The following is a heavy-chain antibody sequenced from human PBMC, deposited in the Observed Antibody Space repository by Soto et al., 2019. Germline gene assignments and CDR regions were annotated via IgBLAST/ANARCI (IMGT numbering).Heavy chain of an antibody. Sequence: GGSLRLSCAASGITFSGYWMHWVRQAPGKGLVWVSRINSDGSSTSYADSVKGRFTISRDNAKNTLYLQMNSLRAEDTAVYYCAREGRGFLEWLIPYGMDVWGQGTAVTV. V-gene: IGHV3-74*01. CDR3: AREGRGFLEWLIPYGMDV. J-gene: IGHJ6*02. D-gene: IGHD3-3*01. CDR1: GITFSGYW. CDR2: INSDGSST.